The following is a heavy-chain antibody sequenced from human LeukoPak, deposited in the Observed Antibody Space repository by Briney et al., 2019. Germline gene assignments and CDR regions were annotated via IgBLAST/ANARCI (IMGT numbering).Heavy chain of an antibody. V-gene: IGHV3-23*01. J-gene: IGHJ4*02. CDR1: GFTLENYA. CDR3: AKDLNVLRNFDWLSNFDH. D-gene: IGHD3-9*01. Sequence: GGSLRLSCGASGFTLENYAINWVRQAPGKGLEWVSAISARDESTYYADSVKGRFTISRGNSRNTVYLEMTNLKAEDTAMYYCAKDLNVLRNFDWLSNFDHWGQGILVSVSS. CDR2: ISARDEST.